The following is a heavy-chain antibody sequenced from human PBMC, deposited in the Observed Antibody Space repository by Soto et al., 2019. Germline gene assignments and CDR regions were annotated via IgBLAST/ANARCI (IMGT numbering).Heavy chain of an antibody. J-gene: IGHJ6*02. V-gene: IGHV3-30*18. CDR3: AKTSLGDSFFYYGMDV. D-gene: IGHD3-16*01. Sequence: QVQLVESGGGVVQHGRSLRLSCAASGFTFTSYGLHWVRQAPGKGLEWVAFIPYDGSFRYYADSVKGRFTISRDNSKNTLYLQINSLRAEDTAAYYCAKTSLGDSFFYYGMDVWGQGTTVTVSS. CDR2: IPYDGSFR. CDR1: GFTFTSYG.